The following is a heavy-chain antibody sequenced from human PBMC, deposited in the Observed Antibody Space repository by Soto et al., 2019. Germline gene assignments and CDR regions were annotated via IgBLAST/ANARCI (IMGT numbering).Heavy chain of an antibody. D-gene: IGHD2-2*01. CDR3: ARSLVVPAAKDV. CDR1: GFPFSRFG. Sequence: GGSLRLSGAASGFPFSRFGMHWVRQAPGKGLEWVAVISYDGSNRFYADSVKGRFTISRDNSKNTLYLRMNSLRAEDTAVYYCARSLVVPAAKDVWGQGTTVTVSS. V-gene: IGHV3-30*03. CDR2: ISYDGSNR. J-gene: IGHJ6*02.